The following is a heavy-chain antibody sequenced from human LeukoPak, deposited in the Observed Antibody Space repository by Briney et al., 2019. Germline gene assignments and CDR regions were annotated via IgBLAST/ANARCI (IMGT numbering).Heavy chain of an antibody. CDR1: GFTVSTND. CDR3: ARGVEPLAANTLAY. Sequence: GGSLRLSCAASGFTVSTNDMTGVRQAPGKGLEWGSVLYSEGNTKYADSVQGRFTISRDDSKNTLYVEMNSLSPDDTAVYYCARGVEPLAANTLAYWGQGTLVTVSS. CDR2: LYSEGNT. J-gene: IGHJ4*02. V-gene: IGHV3-53*01. D-gene: IGHD1-14*01.